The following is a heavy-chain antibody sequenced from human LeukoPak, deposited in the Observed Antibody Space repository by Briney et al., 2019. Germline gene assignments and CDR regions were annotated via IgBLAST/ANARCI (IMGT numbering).Heavy chain of an antibody. D-gene: IGHD1-26*01. Sequence: PGGSLRLSCAASGFTFSDYYMSWIRQAPGKGLEWVSYISSSGSTIYYADSVKGRFTIPRDNAKNSLYLQMNSLRAEDTAVYYCARGRSYYDIYFDYWGQGTLVTVSS. V-gene: IGHV3-11*04. J-gene: IGHJ4*02. CDR2: ISSSGSTI. CDR3: ARGRSYYDIYFDY. CDR1: GFTFSDYY.